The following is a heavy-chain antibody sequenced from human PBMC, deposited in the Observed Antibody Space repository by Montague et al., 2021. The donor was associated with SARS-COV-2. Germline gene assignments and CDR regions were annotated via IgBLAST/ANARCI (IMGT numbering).Heavy chain of an antibody. D-gene: IGHD4-17*01. CDR1: GDSVWSNTAA. Sequence: CAISGDSVWSNTAAWNWTRQSPSGGLEWLGRTNYRSKWTSDYATSVEGRISTDPDTSKNQFFLHLRSVTPEDTGVYYCVRDTGSAQAGFDAWGQGTLVTVSS. J-gene: IGHJ4*02. CDR3: VRDTGSAQAGFDA. V-gene: IGHV6-1*01. CDR2: TNYRSKWTS.